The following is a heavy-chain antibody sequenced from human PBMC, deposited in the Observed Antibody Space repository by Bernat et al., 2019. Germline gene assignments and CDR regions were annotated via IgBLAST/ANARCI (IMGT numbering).Heavy chain of an antibody. CDR2: IWYDGSNK. CDR3: AVYYLGENCSSSSCDHYDSFDV. V-gene: IGHV3-33*01. Sequence: QVQLVESGGGVVQPGRSLRLSCAASGFTFSSYGMHWVRQAPGKGLEWVAVIWYDGSNKYYADSVKGRFTISRDNSKNTLYLQMNSLRAEDTAVYYSAVYYLGENCSSSSCDHYDSFDVWGKGTTVTVSS. D-gene: IGHD2-15*01. CDR1: GFTFSSYG. J-gene: IGHJ3*01.